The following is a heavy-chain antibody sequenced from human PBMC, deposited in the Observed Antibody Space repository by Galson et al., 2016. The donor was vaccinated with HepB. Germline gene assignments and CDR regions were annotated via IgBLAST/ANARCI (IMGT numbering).Heavy chain of an antibody. CDR2: ISYDGGSN. D-gene: IGHD2-21*01. V-gene: IGHV3-30*04. CDR1: GFTFSRIA. Sequence: SLRLSCAAFGFTFSRIAMHWVRQAPGKGLKWVAVISYDGGSNYYADSVKGRFTISRDNSKNTLYLQMNSLRAEDSAVYYCARVIGGTLDALDTWGQGTMVTVPS. J-gene: IGHJ3*02. CDR3: ARVIGGTLDALDT.